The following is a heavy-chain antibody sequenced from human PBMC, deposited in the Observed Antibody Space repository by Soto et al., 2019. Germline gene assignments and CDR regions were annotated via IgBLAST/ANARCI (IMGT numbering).Heavy chain of an antibody. Sequence: GASVKVSCKASGYTFTNHDVTWAPPATGQGLEWMGWMNPGSGDTGYAQKFQGRVTMTRNISIATAYMELSSLRSEDTAIYYCARMASFGSLNWFDPWGQGTLVTVSS. CDR2: MNPGSGDT. V-gene: IGHV1-8*01. CDR1: GYTFTNHD. CDR3: ARMASFGSLNWFDP. J-gene: IGHJ5*02. D-gene: IGHD5-18*01.